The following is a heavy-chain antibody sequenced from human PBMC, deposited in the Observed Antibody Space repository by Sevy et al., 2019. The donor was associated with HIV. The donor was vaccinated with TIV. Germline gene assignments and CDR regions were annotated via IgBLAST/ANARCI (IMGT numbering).Heavy chain of an antibody. D-gene: IGHD2-2*01. CDR1: GFIFSSFG. Sequence: GGSLRLSCAASGFIFSSFGMHWVRQAPGKGLEWVAFIHYKGSDKYYADAVKGRYTISRDNSKNTVYLQMSSLRAEDTAVYYCAREGDTVLVPTAVDAFEFWGQGTMVTVSS. CDR3: AREGDTVLVPTAVDAFEF. V-gene: IGHV3-30*02. CDR2: IHYKGSDK. J-gene: IGHJ3*01.